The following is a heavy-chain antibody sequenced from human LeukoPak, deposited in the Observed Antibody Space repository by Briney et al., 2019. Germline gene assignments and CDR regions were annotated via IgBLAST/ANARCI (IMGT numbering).Heavy chain of an antibody. CDR1: GGSLSSYY. CDR2: IYTSGST. V-gene: IGHV4-4*07. D-gene: IGHD3-3*01. J-gene: IGHJ6*02. CDR3: ARALPYYDFWSGGGGYGMDV. Sequence: SETLSLTCTVSGGSLSSYYWSWIRQPAGQGLEWIGRIYTSGSTNYNPSLKSRVTMSVNTSKNQFSLKLSSVTAADTAVYYCARALPYYDFWSGGGGYGMDVWGQGTTVTVSS.